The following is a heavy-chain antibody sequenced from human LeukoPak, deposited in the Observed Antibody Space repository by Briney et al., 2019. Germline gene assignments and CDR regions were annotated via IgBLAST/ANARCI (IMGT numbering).Heavy chain of an antibody. CDR2: INPNSGAT. J-gene: IGHJ4*02. CDR1: GYTFTGYY. D-gene: IGHD5-18*01. CDR3: ARGTGEGYSYGRYFFGY. V-gene: IGHV1-2*02. Sequence: ASVKVSCKASGYTFTGYYIHWVRQAPGQGLEWMGWINPNSGATNYAQKFQGRVTMTRDTSISTAYMILSSLTSDDTAVFYCARGTGEGYSYGRYFFGYWGQGTLVTVSS.